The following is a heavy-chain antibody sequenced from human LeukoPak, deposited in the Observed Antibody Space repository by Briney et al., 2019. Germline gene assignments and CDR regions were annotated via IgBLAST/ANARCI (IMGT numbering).Heavy chain of an antibody. CDR3: ARADYGDYSTFDY. J-gene: IGHJ4*02. CDR1: GYTFTGYY. CDR2: INPNSGCT. V-gene: IGHV1-2*02. Sequence: ASVKVSCKASGYTFTGYYMHWVRQAPGQGLEWMGWINPNSGCTNYAQKFQGRVTMTRDTSISTAYMELSRLRSDDTAVYYCARADYGDYSTFDYWGQGTLVTVSS. D-gene: IGHD4-17*01.